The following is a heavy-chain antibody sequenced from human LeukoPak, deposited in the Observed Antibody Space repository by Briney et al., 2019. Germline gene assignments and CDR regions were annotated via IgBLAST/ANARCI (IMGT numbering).Heavy chain of an antibody. V-gene: IGHV3-21*01. Sequence: PGGSLRLSCAASGFTFSSYSMNWVRQAPGKGLEWVSSISSSSSYIYYADSVKGRFTISRDNAKNSLYLQMNSLRGEDTAVYYCARYDTTVTAHYFDYWGQGTLVTVSS. CDR2: ISSSSSYI. D-gene: IGHD4-17*01. J-gene: IGHJ4*02. CDR1: GFTFSSYS. CDR3: ARYDTTVTAHYFDY.